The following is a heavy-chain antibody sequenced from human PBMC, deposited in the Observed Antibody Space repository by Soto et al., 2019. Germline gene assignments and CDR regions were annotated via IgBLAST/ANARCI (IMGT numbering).Heavy chain of an antibody. Sequence: GAPVKVSCKASGYTFTSYGISWVRQAPGQGLEWMGWISAYNGNTNYAQKLQGRVTMTTDTSTSTAYMELRSLRSDDTAVYYCARSALGGAATDHNWFDPWGQGTLVTVSS. CDR3: ARSALGGAATDHNWFDP. J-gene: IGHJ5*02. CDR2: ISAYNGNT. D-gene: IGHD4-17*01. V-gene: IGHV1-18*01. CDR1: GYTFTSYG.